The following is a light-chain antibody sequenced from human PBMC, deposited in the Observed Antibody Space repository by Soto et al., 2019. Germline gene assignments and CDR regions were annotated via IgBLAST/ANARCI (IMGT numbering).Light chain of an antibody. CDR2: DVS. V-gene: IGLV2-14*01. J-gene: IGLJ2*01. CDR1: SSDVGGYNY. Sequence: QSALTQPASVSGSPGQSITISCTGTSSDVGGYNYVSWYQQHPGKAPKLMIYDVSNRPSGVSNRFSGSKSGNTASLTISGLQAEDEADYYCSSYTSSSNVVFGGWTKLTVL. CDR3: SSYTSSSNVV.